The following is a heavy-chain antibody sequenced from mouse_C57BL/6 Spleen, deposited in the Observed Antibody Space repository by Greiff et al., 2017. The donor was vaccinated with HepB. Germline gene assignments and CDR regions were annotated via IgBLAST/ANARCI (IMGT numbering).Heavy chain of an antibody. Sequence: DVKLQESGPGLVKPSQSLSLTCSVTGYSITSGYYWNWIRQFPGNKLEWMGYISYDGSNNYNPSLKNRISITRDTSKNQFFLKLNSVTTEDTATYYSASADYGGYYYAMDYWGQGTSVTVSS. J-gene: IGHJ4*01. D-gene: IGHD2-4*01. CDR2: ISYDGSN. CDR3: ASADYGGYYYAMDY. CDR1: GYSITSGYY. V-gene: IGHV3-6*01.